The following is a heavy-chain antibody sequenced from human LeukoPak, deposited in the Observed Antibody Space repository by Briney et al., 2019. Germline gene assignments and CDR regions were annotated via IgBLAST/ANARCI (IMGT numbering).Heavy chain of an antibody. J-gene: IGHJ6*02. D-gene: IGHD3-9*01. CDR1: GYTFTSYY. Sequence: ASVKVSCKASGYTFTSYYMHWVRQAPGQGLEWMGIINPSGGSTSYAQKFQGRVTMTRDTSTSTVYMELCSLRSEDTAVYYCARAADILTGYYKGLYYYGMDVWGQGTTVTVSS. CDR3: ARAADILTGYYKGLYYYGMDV. CDR2: INPSGGST. V-gene: IGHV1-46*01.